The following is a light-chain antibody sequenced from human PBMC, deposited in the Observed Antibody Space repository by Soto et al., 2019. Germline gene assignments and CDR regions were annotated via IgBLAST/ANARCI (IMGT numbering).Light chain of an antibody. Sequence: EIVLTQAPGTLSFSPGERTTLSCRASQSVSSNFLDWYQQKPGQAPRLLIYGASSRATGIPDRFSGSGSGTDFTLTISRLEPEDFAVYYCQQYGSSPLWTFGQGTKVDIK. CDR1: QSVSSNF. V-gene: IGKV3-20*01. CDR3: QQYGSSPLWT. J-gene: IGKJ1*01. CDR2: GAS.